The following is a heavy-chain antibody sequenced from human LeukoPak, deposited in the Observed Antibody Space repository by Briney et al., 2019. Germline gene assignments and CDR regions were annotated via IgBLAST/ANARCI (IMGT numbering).Heavy chain of an antibody. CDR1: GGFITSSGYY. CDR3: ARHQGGDGYNYYYYMGV. J-gene: IGHJ6*03. CDR2: IYYSGST. Sequence: SETLSLTCTVSGGFITSSGYYWGWIREPPGKGLEWIGSIYYSGSTYCKPSLRSRVTISVDTSKSQVSLKLSSVTAADTAVYYCARHQGGDGYNYYYYMGVWGKGTTVTVSS. D-gene: IGHD5-24*01. V-gene: IGHV4-39*01.